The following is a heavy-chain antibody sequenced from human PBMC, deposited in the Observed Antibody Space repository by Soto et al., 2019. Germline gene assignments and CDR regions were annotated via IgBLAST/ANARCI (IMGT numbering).Heavy chain of an antibody. CDR1: GGSISSGGYY. D-gene: IGHD3-3*01. CDR2: IYYSGST. CDR3: ARVAGVTIFGVVPPSMDV. J-gene: IGHJ6*02. Sequence: SETLSLTCTVSGGSISSGGYYWSWIRQHPGKGLEWIGYIYYSGSTYYNPSLKSRVTISVDTSKNQFSLKLSSVTAADTAVYYCARVAGVTIFGVVPPSMDVWGQGTTVTVSS. V-gene: IGHV4-31*03.